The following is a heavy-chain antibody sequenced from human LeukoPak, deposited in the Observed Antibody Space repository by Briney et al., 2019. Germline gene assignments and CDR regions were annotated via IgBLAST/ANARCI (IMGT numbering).Heavy chain of an antibody. CDR3: ARRNGDYPNNNWFDP. CDR1: GSTFSSYS. D-gene: IGHD4-17*01. Sequence: KPGGSLRLSCAASGSTFSSYSMNWVRQAPGKGLEWVSSISSSSSYIYYADSVKGRFTISRDNAKNSLYLQMNSLRAGDTAVYYCARRNGDYPNNNWFDPWGQGTLVTVSS. V-gene: IGHV3-21*01. J-gene: IGHJ5*02. CDR2: ISSSSSYI.